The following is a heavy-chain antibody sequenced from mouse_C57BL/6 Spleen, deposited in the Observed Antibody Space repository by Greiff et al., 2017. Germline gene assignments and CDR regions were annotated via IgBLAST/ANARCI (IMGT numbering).Heavy chain of an antibody. CDR1: GYTFTDYY. CDR3: ARRRGILGLAFDY. D-gene: IGHD4-1*01. J-gene: IGHJ2*01. CDR2: INPNNGGT. Sequence: EVQLQQSGPELVKPGASVKISCKASGYTFTDYYMNWVKQSPGKSLEWIGDINPNNGGTSYNQKFKGKATLTVDKSSSTAYMELRSLTSEDSAVYYCARRRGILGLAFDYWGQGTTLTVSS. V-gene: IGHV1-26*01.